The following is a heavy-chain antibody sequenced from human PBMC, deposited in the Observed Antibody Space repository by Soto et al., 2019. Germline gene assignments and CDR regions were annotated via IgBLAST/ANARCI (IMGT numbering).Heavy chain of an antibody. Sequence: QVQLVQSGAEVKKPGSSVKVSCKASGGTFSSYAISWVRQAPGQGLEWMGGIIPIFGTANYAQKFQGRVTITADKSTCTAYMELSSRRSEDTAVYYCARVGPRGYSYGYGGWFDPWGQGTLVTVSS. V-gene: IGHV1-69*14. CDR3: ARVGPRGYSYGYGGWFDP. J-gene: IGHJ5*02. CDR2: IIPIFGTA. CDR1: GGTFSSYA. D-gene: IGHD5-18*01.